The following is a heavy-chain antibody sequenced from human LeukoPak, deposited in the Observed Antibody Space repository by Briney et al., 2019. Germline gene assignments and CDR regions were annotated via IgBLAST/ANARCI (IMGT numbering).Heavy chain of an antibody. D-gene: IGHD3-3*01. CDR1: GGSFSGYY. CDR2: INHSGST. Sequence: PSETLSLTRAVYGGSFSGYYWSWIRQPPGKGLEWIGEINHSGSTNYNPSLKSRVTISVYTSKNQFSLELSSVTAADMAVYYCARAPPIFGVVLDCFDPSGGGSLPSVSS. V-gene: IGHV4-34*01. J-gene: IGHJ5*02. CDR3: ARAPPIFGVVLDCFDP.